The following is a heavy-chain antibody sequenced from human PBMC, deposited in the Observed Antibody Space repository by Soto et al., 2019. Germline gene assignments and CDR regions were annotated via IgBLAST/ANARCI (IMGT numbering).Heavy chain of an antibody. D-gene: IGHD6-13*01. Sequence: QAQLVQSGAEVKKPGASVKVSCKASGYVFSTYGITWVRQAPGQGLEWMGWIRGYNGNTDDGQNLQGRVTLTIDASTTTAYMDLRNLKSDDTAVYYCARAEVYTSSWYAMDVWGQGDTVIVSS. V-gene: IGHV1-18*01. J-gene: IGHJ6*02. CDR2: IRGYNGNT. CDR1: GYVFSTYG. CDR3: ARAEVYTSSWYAMDV.